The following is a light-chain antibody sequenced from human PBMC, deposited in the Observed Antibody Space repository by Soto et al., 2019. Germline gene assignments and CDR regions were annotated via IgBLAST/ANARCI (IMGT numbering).Light chain of an antibody. CDR2: AAS. V-gene: IGKV1-5*01. Sequence: DIQMTQSPSTLSGSVGDRVTITCRASQTISSWLAWYQQKPGKAPELLIYAASTLQRGVPSRFSGSGSGTDFTLTISCLQSEDFATYYCPQYYSFPLPFGQGAKVDI. CDR3: PQYYSFPLP. CDR1: QTISSW. J-gene: IGKJ1*01.